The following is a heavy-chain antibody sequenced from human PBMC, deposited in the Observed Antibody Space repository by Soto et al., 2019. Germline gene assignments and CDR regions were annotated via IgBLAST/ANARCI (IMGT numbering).Heavy chain of an antibody. CDR2: VSHDGRNT. D-gene: IGHD6-19*01. V-gene: IGHV3-30*18. Sequence: VQLVESGGGVVQPGRSLRLSCAASGFTFSDYAMHWVRQAPGKGLEWVAVVSHDGRNTHYADSVKGRFTISRDSSKNTVSLEMTSLRAENTAVYYCAKGVRQWLVTSDFNYWGQGALVTVSS. CDR1: GFTFSDYA. CDR3: AKGVRQWLVTSDFNY. J-gene: IGHJ4*02.